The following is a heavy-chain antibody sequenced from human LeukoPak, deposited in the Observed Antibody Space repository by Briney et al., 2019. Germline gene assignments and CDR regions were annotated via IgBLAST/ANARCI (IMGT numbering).Heavy chain of an antibody. CDR3: AKDKDCGGDCYPLDY. CDR2: ISYDGSNK. D-gene: IGHD2-21*02. CDR1: GFTFSSYG. Sequence: GGSLRLSCAASGFTFSSYGMHWVRQAPGEGLEWVAVISYDGSNKYYADSVKGRFTISRDNSKNTLYLQMNSLRAEDTAVYYCAKDKDCGGDCYPLDYWGQGTLVTVSS. J-gene: IGHJ4*02. V-gene: IGHV3-30*18.